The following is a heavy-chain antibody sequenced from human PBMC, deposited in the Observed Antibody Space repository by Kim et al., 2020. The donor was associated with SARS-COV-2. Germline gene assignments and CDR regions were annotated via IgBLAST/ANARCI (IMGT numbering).Heavy chain of an antibody. Sequence: SETLSLTCTVSGGSISSYYWSWIRQPPGKGLEWIGYIYYSGSTNYNPSLKSRVTISVDTSKNQFSLKLSSVTAADTAVYYCARGLSGYSSGWTGDYWGQGTLVTVSS. V-gene: IGHV4-59*08. J-gene: IGHJ4*02. D-gene: IGHD6-19*01. CDR3: ARGLSGYSSGWTGDY. CDR1: GGSISSYY. CDR2: IYYSGST.